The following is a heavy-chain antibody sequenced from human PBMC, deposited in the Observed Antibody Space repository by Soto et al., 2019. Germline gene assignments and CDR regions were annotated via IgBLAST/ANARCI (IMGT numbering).Heavy chain of an antibody. Sequence: QVQLQESGPGLVKPSQTLSLTCTVSGGSISSGGYYWSWIRQHPGKGLEWIGYIYYSGSTYYNPSLKRRVTISVDTSKNQFSLKLSSVPAADTAVYYCARGYSGYARPRYYYYYYGMDVWGQGTTVTVSS. CDR3: ARGYSGYARPRYYYYYYGMDV. J-gene: IGHJ6*02. CDR2: IYYSGST. CDR1: GGSISSGGYY. D-gene: IGHD5-12*01. V-gene: IGHV4-31*03.